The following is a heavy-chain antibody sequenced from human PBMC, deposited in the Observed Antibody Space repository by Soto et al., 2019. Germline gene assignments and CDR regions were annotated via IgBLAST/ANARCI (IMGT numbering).Heavy chain of an antibody. V-gene: IGHV3-13*01. J-gene: IGHJ4*02. D-gene: IGHD1-26*01. CDR1: GFTFDSYD. CDR3: ARGAPTGSFLFDY. Sequence: EVQLVESGGGLVRPGGSLRLSCAASGFTFDSYDMHWVRQAAGKPLEWVSSIGTVGDTYYQDSVKGRFTFSRDNGKSSLSLQLNSLRVANTAIYFCARGAPTGSFLFDYWGQGILVAVSS. CDR2: IGTVGDT.